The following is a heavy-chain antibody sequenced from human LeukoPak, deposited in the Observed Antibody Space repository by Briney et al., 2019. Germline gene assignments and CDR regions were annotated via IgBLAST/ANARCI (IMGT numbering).Heavy chain of an antibody. D-gene: IGHD2-15*01. Sequence: GGSLRLSCATSGFTFSTYAMHWVRQAPGKGPEYVSVIHSNGDTYYANSVKGRFTISRDNSKNTLYLQMGSLRAEDMAVYYCARGGGPFDYWGQGTLVTVSS. CDR3: ARGGGPFDY. CDR1: GFTFSTYA. J-gene: IGHJ4*02. V-gene: IGHV3-64*01. CDR2: IHSNGDT.